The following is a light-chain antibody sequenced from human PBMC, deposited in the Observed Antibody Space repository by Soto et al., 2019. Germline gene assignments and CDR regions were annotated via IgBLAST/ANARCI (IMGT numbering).Light chain of an antibody. V-gene: IGKV1-13*02. CDR2: DAS. Sequence: AIQLTQSPSSLSASVGDRVTITCRASQGISSALAWYQQKPGKAPKLLIYDASSLESGVPSRFSCSGSGTDFTLTNSSLQPEDFATYYCQQFNSYPLTFGGVTKVEIK. CDR3: QQFNSYPLT. CDR1: QGISSA. J-gene: IGKJ4*01.